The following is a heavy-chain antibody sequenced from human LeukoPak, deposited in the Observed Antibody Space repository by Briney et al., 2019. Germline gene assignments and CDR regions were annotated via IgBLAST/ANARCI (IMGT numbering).Heavy chain of an antibody. CDR2: ISSSSSTI. J-gene: IGHJ4*02. CDR3: ARDRGWLRFEFDY. D-gene: IGHD5-12*01. Sequence: GGSLRLSCAASGFTFSSYSMSWVRQAPGKGLEWVSYISSSSSTIYYADSVKGRFTISRDNAKNSLYLQVNSLRDEDAAVYHCARDRGWLRFEFDYWGQGTLATVSS. CDR1: GFTFSSYS. V-gene: IGHV3-48*02.